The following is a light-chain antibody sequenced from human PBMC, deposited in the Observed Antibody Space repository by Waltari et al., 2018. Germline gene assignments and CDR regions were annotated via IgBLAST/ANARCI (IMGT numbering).Light chain of an antibody. V-gene: IGKV3-15*01. CDR2: DTS. CDR1: QSISTN. Sequence: EIVMTQSPATLSMSPGERATLSCRASQSISTNLAWYQQRPGQAPRLLIDDTSTRATGSPVKFSGSGSGTEFTLTISDLQPEDFAVDYCQQYNNWPPLYTFGQGTKLDIK. J-gene: IGKJ2*01. CDR3: QQYNNWPPLYT.